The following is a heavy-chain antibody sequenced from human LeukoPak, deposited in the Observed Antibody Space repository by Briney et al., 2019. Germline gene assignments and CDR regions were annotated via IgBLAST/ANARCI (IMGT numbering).Heavy chain of an antibody. V-gene: IGHV4-59*01. CDR2: IYYSGST. CDR1: GGSISSYY. Sequence: NPSETLSLTCTASGGSISSYYWSWIRQPPGKGLEWIGYIYYSGSTNYNPSLKSRVTISVDTSKNQFSLKLSSVTAADTAVYYCASRGRGNAFDIWGQGTMVTVSS. J-gene: IGHJ3*02. D-gene: IGHD1-26*01. CDR3: ASRGRGNAFDI.